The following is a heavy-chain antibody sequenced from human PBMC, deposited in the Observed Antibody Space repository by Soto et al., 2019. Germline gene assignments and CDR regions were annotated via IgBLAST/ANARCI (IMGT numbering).Heavy chain of an antibody. CDR1: GYSISRGYY. D-gene: IGHD5-12*01. V-gene: IGHV4-38-2*01. J-gene: IGHJ4*02. Sequence: PSETLSLTCAVSGYSISRGYYWGWLRQPPGKGLEWIANIYYRGSTYYNLSLKSRVSVSVDASKNQFSLRLASVTAADTALYYCARRPQTGFGGFSEWGQGTLVTVSS. CDR2: IYYRGST. CDR3: ARRPQTGFGGFSE.